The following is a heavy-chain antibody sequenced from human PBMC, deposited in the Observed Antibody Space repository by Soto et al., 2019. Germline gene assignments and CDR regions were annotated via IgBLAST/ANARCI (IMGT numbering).Heavy chain of an antibody. CDR3: GREEVGAVGTGGRGVLPH. V-gene: IGHV4-4*02. CDR1: GGSISSTIW. Sequence: TSETLSLTCTVSGGSISSTIWWSWVRQPPGKGLEWIGEIYHSGSTNYNPSLKSRVTISVDKSKNQFSLKLSSVTAADTAVYYCGREEVGAVGTGGRGVLPHWGQGTLVTVSS. CDR2: IYHSGST. J-gene: IGHJ4*02. D-gene: IGHD2-15*01.